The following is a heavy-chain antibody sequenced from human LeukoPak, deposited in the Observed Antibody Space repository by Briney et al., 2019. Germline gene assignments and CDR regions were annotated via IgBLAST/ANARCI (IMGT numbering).Heavy chain of an antibody. CDR3: AKDGLGYCSSTSCYGIDY. V-gene: IGHV3-30*18. CDR1: GFTFSSYG. Sequence: GRSLRLSCAASGFTFSSYGMHWVRQAPGKGLEWVAVIWYGGSNKYYADSVKGRFTISRDNSKNTLYLQMNSLRAEDTAVYYCAKDGLGYCSSTSCYGIDYWGQGTLVTVSS. CDR2: IWYGGSNK. D-gene: IGHD2-2*01. J-gene: IGHJ4*02.